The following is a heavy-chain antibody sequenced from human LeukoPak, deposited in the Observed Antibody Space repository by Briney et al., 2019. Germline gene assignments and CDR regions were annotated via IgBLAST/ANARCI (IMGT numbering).Heavy chain of an antibody. CDR1: GFTFGIYE. V-gene: IGHV3-48*03. Sequence: GGSLRLSCAPSGFTFGIYEMNWVRQAPGRGLGWCSYISSSGSTIYYADSVKGRFTISRDNAKNSLYLQMNSLRAEDTAVYYCAKGGGIDLWAFDIWGQGTMVTVSS. J-gene: IGHJ3*02. CDR2: ISSSGSTI. D-gene: IGHD1-26*01. CDR3: AKGGGIDLWAFDI.